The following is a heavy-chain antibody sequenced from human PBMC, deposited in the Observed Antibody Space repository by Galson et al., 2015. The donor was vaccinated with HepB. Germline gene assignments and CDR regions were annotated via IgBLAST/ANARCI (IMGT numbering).Heavy chain of an antibody. D-gene: IGHD3-16*01. CDR3: AKDSGLGGEDY. V-gene: IGHV3-23*01. CDR2: IRGSGSGT. Sequence: SLRLSCAASGFTFWVYTMNWVRQAPGTGLEWVSAIRGSGSGTYYADSVKGRFTISRDDSKNTMFMQLNSLRAEDTAIYYCAKDSGLGGEDYWGQGILVTVSS. CDR1: GFTFWVYT. J-gene: IGHJ4*02.